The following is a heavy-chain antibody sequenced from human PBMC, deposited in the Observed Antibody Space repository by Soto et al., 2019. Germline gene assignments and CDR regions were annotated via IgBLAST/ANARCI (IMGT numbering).Heavy chain of an antibody. V-gene: IGHV3-74*01. CDR1: GFTFSRYW. D-gene: IGHD2-2*01. CDR2: IKGDGSGT. CDR3: GRGGNAGTVDY. J-gene: IGHJ4*02. Sequence: EVQLVESGGGLVQPGGSLRLSCAASGFTFSRYWMYWVRQAPGKGLVWVSYIKGDGSGTTYEDSAKVRFTISRDNARNTLYMQMNSLRAEDPSVYYCGRGGNAGTVDYWGQGTLVTVSS.